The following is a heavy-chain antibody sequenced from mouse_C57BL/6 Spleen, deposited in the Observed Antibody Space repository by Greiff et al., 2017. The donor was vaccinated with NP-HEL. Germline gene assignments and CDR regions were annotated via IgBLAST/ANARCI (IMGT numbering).Heavy chain of an antibody. D-gene: IGHD2-3*01. V-gene: IGHV1-82*01. CDR2: IYPGDGDT. Sequence: VQLQQSGPELVKPGASVKISCKASGYAFSSSWMNWVQQRPGKGLEWIGRIYPGDGDTNYNGKFKGQATLTADKSPSTAYMQLSSLTSEDSAVYFCARGGWLTTLYFDYWGQGTTLTVSS. J-gene: IGHJ2*01. CDR3: ARGGWLTTLYFDY. CDR1: GYAFSSSW.